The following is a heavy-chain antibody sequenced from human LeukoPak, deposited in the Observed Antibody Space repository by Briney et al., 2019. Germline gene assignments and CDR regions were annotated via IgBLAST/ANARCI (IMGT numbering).Heavy chain of an antibody. CDR1: GYTFTRYD. J-gene: IGHJ3*02. Sequence: ASVKVSCKASGYTFTRYDINWVRQATGQGLEWMGWVNPNSGYTGYAQKFQGRVTITRDTSINTAYMELSSLRSEDTAVYYCATGEFVAAAGWTIWGQGTMVTVSS. CDR2: VNPNSGYT. D-gene: IGHD6-13*01. CDR3: ATGEFVAAAGWTI. V-gene: IGHV1-8*03.